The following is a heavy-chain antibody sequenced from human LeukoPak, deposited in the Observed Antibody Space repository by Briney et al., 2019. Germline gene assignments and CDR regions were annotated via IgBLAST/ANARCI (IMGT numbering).Heavy chain of an antibody. J-gene: IGHJ4*02. CDR2: ISAYNGNT. CDR3: ARDRLGGGSFPGDY. D-gene: IGHD2-15*01. CDR1: GGTFSSYA. V-gene: IGHV1-18*01. Sequence: ASVKVSCKASGGTFSSYAVSWVRQAPGQGLEWMGWISAYNGNTNYAQKLQGRVTMTTDTSTSTAYMELRSLRSDDTAVYYCARDRLGGGSFPGDYWGQGTLVTVSS.